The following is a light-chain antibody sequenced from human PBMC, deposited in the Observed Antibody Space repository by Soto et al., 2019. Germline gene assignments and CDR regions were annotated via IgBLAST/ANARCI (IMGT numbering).Light chain of an antibody. CDR2: EVS. CDR3: ISYTSSSTRV. V-gene: IGLV2-14*01. J-gene: IGLJ2*01. CDR1: SSDVGGYHY. Sequence: QSALTQPASVSGSPGQSITISCTGTSSDVGGYHYVSWYQQHPGKAPKLMIYEVSDRPSGVSNRFSGSKSGNTASLTISGLQAEDEADYYCISYTSSSTRVFGGGSKLTVL.